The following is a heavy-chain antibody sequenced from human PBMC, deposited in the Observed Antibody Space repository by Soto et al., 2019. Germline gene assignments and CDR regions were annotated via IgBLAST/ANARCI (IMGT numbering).Heavy chain of an antibody. CDR1: GFTFSSYA. J-gene: IGHJ2*01. Sequence: EVQLLESGGGLVQPGGSLRLSCAASGFTFSSYAMSWVRQAPGKGLEWVSAISGSGGSTYYAASVKGRFTISRDNSKNTLYLKMNSLRAADTAVYYCAKAGGFGGYWYFALWGRGPLVTVSS. CDR2: ISGSGGST. D-gene: IGHD3-10*01. CDR3: AKAGGFGGYWYFAL. V-gene: IGHV3-23*01.